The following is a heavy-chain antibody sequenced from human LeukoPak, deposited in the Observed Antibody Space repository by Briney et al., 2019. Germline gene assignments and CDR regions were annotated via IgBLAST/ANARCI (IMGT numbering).Heavy chain of an antibody. CDR3: AKESGQLDV. D-gene: IGHD3-3*01. CDR2: TSGGGSST. CDR1: GFTFTSYA. J-gene: IGHJ6*04. Sequence: PGGSLRLSCAASGFTFTSYAMSWVRQAPGKGLEWVSVTSGGGSSTYYADSVKGRFTISRDNSKNTLYLQMNSLRGEDTAVYYCAKESGQLDVWGKGTTVTVSS. V-gene: IGHV3-23*01.